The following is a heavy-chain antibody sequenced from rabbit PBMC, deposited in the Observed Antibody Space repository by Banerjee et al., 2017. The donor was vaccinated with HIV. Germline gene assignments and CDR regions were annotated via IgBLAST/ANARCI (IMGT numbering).Heavy chain of an antibody. CDR3: GRDRDGDAGYGSLAL. CDR2: INAGGGTT. J-gene: IGHJ4*01. CDR1: GFSFNNKYV. V-gene: IGHV1S45*01. D-gene: IGHD6-1*01. Sequence: QEQLEESGGGLVQPEGSLTLTCTASGFSFNNKYVMCWVRQAPGKGLEWIACINAGGGTTYYASWAKGRFTISKTSSTTVTLQMTSLTAADTATYFCGRDRDGDAGYGSLALWGPGTLVTVS.